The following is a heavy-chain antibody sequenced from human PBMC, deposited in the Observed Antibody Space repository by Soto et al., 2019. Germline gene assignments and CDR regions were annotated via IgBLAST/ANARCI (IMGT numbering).Heavy chain of an antibody. V-gene: IGHV4-59*01. CDR1: GGSIGSYY. CDR3: ARGKSIAAPTWFDP. Sequence: RSLTCTVSGGSIGSYYWRWIRQPPGKGLEWIGYINYSGSTNYNPSLKSRVTISVDTSKNQFSLKLSSVTAADTAVYYCARGKSIAAPTWFDPWGQGTLVTVSS. CDR2: INYSGST. J-gene: IGHJ5*02. D-gene: IGHD6-6*01.